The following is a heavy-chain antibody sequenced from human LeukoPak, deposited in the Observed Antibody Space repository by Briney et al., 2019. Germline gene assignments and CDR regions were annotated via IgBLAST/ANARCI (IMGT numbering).Heavy chain of an antibody. CDR3: ARAHMGDFDY. J-gene: IGHJ4*02. CDR1: GFTFSSYS. D-gene: IGHD3-16*01. Sequence: GGSLRLSCAASGFTFSSYSMNWVRQAPGKGLEWVSSISSSSSYIYYADSVKGRFTISRDNAKNSLYLQMNSLRAEDTAVYCCARAHMGDFDYWGQGTLVTVSS. V-gene: IGHV3-21*01. CDR2: ISSSSSYI.